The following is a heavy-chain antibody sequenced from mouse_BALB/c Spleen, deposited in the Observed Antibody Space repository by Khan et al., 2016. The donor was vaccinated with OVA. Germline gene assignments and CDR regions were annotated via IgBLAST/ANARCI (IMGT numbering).Heavy chain of an antibody. V-gene: IGHV2-6-1*01. Sequence: QVQLKQSGPGLVAPSQSLSITCPISGFSLTNYGVHWVRQPPGKGLELLVVIWSDGSTTYNSALKSRLTISKDNSKSQVFLKMNSLQTDDTAMYFCARQPYYHYNIMDYWGQGTSVTVSS. J-gene: IGHJ4*01. CDR3: ARQPYYHYNIMDY. D-gene: IGHD2-10*01. CDR1: GFSLTNYG. CDR2: IWSDGST.